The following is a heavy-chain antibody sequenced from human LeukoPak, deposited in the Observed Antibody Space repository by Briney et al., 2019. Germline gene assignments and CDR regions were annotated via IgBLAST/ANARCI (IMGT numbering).Heavy chain of an antibody. V-gene: IGHV1-2*02. Sequence: GASVKVSCKASGYTFTGYYMHWVRQAPGQGLEWMGWINPNSGDTIYAQKFQGRVTMTRDTPISTAYMELRRLRSDDTAVYYCAREEGFCRSTSCSAPFDYWGQGTLVIVSS. CDR1: GYTFTGYY. CDR2: INPNSGDT. J-gene: IGHJ4*02. CDR3: AREEGFCRSTSCSAPFDY. D-gene: IGHD2-2*01.